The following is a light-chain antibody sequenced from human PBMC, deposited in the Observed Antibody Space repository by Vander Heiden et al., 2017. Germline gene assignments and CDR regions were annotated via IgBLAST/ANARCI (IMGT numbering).Light chain of an antibody. J-gene: IGKJ2*01. CDR1: QSVSSY. Sequence: IVLPQSPATLSLSRGERATLPCSASQSVSSYLAWYQQKPGQAPRLLIHDASNRATGTPARFSGSGSGTAFTLIISSLEPEDFAVYACQQRSNWPPMYTFGQGTKLEIK. CDR2: DAS. CDR3: QQRSNWPPMYT. V-gene: IGKV3-11*01.